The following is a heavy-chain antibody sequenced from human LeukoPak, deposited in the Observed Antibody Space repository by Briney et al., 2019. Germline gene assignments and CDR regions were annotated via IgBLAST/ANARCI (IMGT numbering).Heavy chain of an antibody. CDR2: FDPQDGEA. CDR3: AGGGIWALLNY. Sequence: ASVKVSCKVSGNTLSELSLHWVRQAPGKGLEWMGGFDPQDGEAIYAPRFQGRFVMTEDSSTNKAFMELSSLRSDDTAVYYCAGGGIWALLNYWGQGALVTVSS. J-gene: IGHJ4*02. D-gene: IGHD3-16*01. CDR1: GNTLSELS. V-gene: IGHV1-24*01.